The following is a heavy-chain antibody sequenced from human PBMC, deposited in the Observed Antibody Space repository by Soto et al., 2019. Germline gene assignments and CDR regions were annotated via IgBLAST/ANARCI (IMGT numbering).Heavy chain of an antibody. V-gene: IGHV4-4*07. CDR1: GGSISSYD. CDR3: ARDGGARGSYGMDV. J-gene: IGHJ6*02. D-gene: IGHD3-10*01. Sequence: PSETLSLTCTVSGGSISSYDWSWIRQPAGKGLAWIGRIYTSGSTNYNPSLKSRVTMSVDTSKNQFSLKLSPVTAADTAVYYCARDGGARGSYGMDVWGQGTTVTVSS. CDR2: IYTSGST.